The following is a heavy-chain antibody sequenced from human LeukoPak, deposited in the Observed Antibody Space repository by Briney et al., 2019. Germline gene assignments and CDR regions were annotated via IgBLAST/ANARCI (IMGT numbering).Heavy chain of an antibody. CDR3: ARDLSAYSYGSGGDC. V-gene: IGHV3-23*01. CDR2: ISGSGDST. Sequence: PGGSLRLSCAASGFSFNSYAMSWVRQAPRKGLEWVSAISGSGDSTYYADSVKGRFAISRDNSKNTLYLQMNSLRVEDTAVYYCARDLSAYSYGSGGDCWGQGTRVIVSS. D-gene: IGHD1-26*01. J-gene: IGHJ4*02. CDR1: GFSFNSYA.